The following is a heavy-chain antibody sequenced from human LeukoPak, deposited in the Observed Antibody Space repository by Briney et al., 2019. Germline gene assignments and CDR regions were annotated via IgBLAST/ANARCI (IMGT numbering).Heavy chain of an antibody. CDR2: IYYSGST. Sequence: SETLSLTCTISGGSISSYYWSWIRQPPGKGLEWIGYIYYSGSTNYNPSLKSRVTISVDTSKNQFSLKLSSVTAADTAVYYCARVAWGIAAAGYYFDYWGQGTLVTVSS. CDR1: GGSISSYY. V-gene: IGHV4-59*01. J-gene: IGHJ4*02. D-gene: IGHD6-13*01. CDR3: ARVAWGIAAAGYYFDY.